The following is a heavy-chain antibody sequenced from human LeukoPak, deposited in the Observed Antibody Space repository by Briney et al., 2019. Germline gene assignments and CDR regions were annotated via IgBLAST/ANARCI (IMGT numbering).Heavy chain of an antibody. J-gene: IGHJ6*03. CDR3: ATTLLRASTYMDV. CDR1: GFTFSSYA. Sequence: GRSLRLSYAASGFTFSSYAMSWVSQASGEGLEWVSGISGSGGSTYYADSAKGRFTISRDNSKNTLYLQMNSLRAEDTALYYCATTLLRASTYMDVWGKGTTVTVSS. CDR2: ISGSGGST. V-gene: IGHV3-23*01.